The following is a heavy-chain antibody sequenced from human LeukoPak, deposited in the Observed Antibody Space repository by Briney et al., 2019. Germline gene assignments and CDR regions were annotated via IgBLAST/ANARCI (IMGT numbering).Heavy chain of an antibody. Sequence: PGGSLRLSCAASGFTFSSYGMHWVRQAPGKGLEWVAVISCDGSNKYYADSVKGRFTISRDNSKNTLYLQMNSLRAEDTAVYYCAKGTLIYYDSSGDYFDYWGQGTLVTVSS. CDR2: ISCDGSNK. D-gene: IGHD3-22*01. J-gene: IGHJ4*02. CDR3: AKGTLIYYDSSGDYFDY. CDR1: GFTFSSYG. V-gene: IGHV3-30*18.